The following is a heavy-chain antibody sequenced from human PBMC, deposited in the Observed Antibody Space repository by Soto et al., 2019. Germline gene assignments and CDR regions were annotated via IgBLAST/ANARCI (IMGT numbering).Heavy chain of an antibody. CDR1: GYTFTSYA. J-gene: IGHJ6*02. Sequence: ASVKVSCKASGYTFTSYAMHWVRQASGQRLEWMGWINAGNGNTKYSQKFQGRVTITRDTSASTAYMELSSLRSEDTAVYYCARVPSASDYYYGMDVWGQGTTVTVS. CDR3: ARVPSASDYYYGMDV. CDR2: INAGNGNT. V-gene: IGHV1-3*01.